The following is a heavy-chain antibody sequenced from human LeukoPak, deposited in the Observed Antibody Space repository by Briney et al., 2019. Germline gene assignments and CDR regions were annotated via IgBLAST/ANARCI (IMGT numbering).Heavy chain of an antibody. CDR2: IYPGDSDT. CDR1: GYSFTSYW. Sequence: PGEPLKISCQGSGYSFTSYWIGWVRQIPGTGLEWMGMIYPGDSDTRYSPSFQGQVTISADKSISTAYLEWSSLKASDTAMYYCARLRRLNDSFDIWGQGTMVTVSS. CDR3: ARLRRLNDSFDI. J-gene: IGHJ3*02. V-gene: IGHV5-51*01. D-gene: IGHD3-10*01.